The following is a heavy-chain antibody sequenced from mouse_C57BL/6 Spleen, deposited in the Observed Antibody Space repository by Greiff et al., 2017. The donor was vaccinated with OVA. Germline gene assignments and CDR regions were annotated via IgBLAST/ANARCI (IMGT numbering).Heavy chain of an antibody. D-gene: IGHD2-10*02. J-gene: IGHJ1*03. Sequence: EVQLVESGGGLVQPGGSLKLSCAASGFTFSDYYMYWVRQTPEKRLEWVAYISNGGGSTNYPETVKGRFNISRDNAKNTLYLQMSRLKSEDTAMYYCSRQYGNYGYFDVWGTGTTVTVSS. CDR3: SRQYGNYGYFDV. CDR1: GFTFSDYY. CDR2: ISNGGGST. V-gene: IGHV5-12*01.